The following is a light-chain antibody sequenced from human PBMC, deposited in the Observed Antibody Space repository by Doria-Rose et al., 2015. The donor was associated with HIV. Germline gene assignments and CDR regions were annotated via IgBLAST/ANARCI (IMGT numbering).Light chain of an antibody. CDR1: QGIRNS. Sequence: DIRVTQSPSSLSASVGDRVTITCRASQGIRNSLAWYQQKPGKAPKLLVYAASTLESGVPSRFSGSGSGTDYTLTISSLQPEDFATYYCQQYYSTPQTFGQGLKLEIK. J-gene: IGKJ2*01. CDR2: AAS. V-gene: IGKV1-NL1*01. CDR3: QQYYSTPQT.